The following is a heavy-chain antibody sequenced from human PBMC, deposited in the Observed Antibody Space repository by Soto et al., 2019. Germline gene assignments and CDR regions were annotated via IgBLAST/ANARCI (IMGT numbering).Heavy chain of an antibody. CDR2: INPNSGGT. V-gene: IGHV1-2*04. D-gene: IGHD5-18*01. J-gene: IGHJ6*02. Sequence: ASVKVSCKASGYTFTGCYMHWVRQAPGQGLEWMGWINPNSGGTNYAQKFQGWVTMTRDTSISTAYMELSRLRSDDTAVYYCARGGRGYSYGQGMDVWGQGTTVTVSS. CDR1: GYTFTGCY. CDR3: ARGGRGYSYGQGMDV.